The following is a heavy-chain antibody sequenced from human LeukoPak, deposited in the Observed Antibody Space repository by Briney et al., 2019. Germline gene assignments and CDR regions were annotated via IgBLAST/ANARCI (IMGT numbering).Heavy chain of an antibody. V-gene: IGHV3-30*18. D-gene: IGHD5-12*01. CDR2: ISYDGSNK. J-gene: IGHJ4*02. CDR3: AQKSGLVY. Sequence: GGSLRLSCAAPGFTFSSYGMHWVRQAPGKGLEWVAVISYDGSNKYYADSVKGRFTISRDNSKNTLYLQMNSLRAEDTAVYYCAQKSGLVYWGQGTLVTVSS. CDR1: GFTFSSYG.